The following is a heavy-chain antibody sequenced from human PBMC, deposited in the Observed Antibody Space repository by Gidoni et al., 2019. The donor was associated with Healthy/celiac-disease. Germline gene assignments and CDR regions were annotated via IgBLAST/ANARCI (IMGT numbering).Heavy chain of an antibody. CDR1: GFTFSSYS. Sequence: EAQLVESGGGLVKPGGSLSPSCEASGFTFSSYSMNWVRQAPGKGLEWVSSISSSSSYIYYADSVKGRFTISRDNAKNSLYLQMNSLRAEDTAVYYCARDPYYDSTQYYFDYWGQGTLVTVSS. CDR2: ISSSSSYI. CDR3: ARDPYYDSTQYYFDY. D-gene: IGHD3-22*01. V-gene: IGHV3-21*01. J-gene: IGHJ4*02.